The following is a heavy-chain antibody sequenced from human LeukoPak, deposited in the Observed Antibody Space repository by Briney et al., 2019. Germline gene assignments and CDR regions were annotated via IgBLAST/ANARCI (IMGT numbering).Heavy chain of an antibody. V-gene: IGHV3-23*01. D-gene: IGHD3-22*01. CDR3: AKDYYDSSGYYYVYYYYYYYMDV. J-gene: IGHJ6*03. CDR1: GFTFSSYA. Sequence: GGSLRLSCAASGFTFSSYAMSWVRQTPGKGLEWVSAISGSGGSTYYADSVKGRFTISRDNSKNTLYLQMNSLRAEDTAVYYCAKDYYDSSGYYYVYYYYYYYMDVWGKGTTVTVSS. CDR2: ISGSGGST.